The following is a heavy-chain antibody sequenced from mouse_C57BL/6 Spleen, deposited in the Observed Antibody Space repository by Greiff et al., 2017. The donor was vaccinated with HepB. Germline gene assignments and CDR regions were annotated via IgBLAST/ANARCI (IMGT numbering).Heavy chain of an antibody. CDR2: ISSGGSYT. CDR1: GFTFSSYG. D-gene: IGHD1-1*01. J-gene: IGHJ4*01. Sequence: EVKLQESGGDLVKPGGSLKLSCAASGFTFSSYGMSWVRQTPDKRLEWVATISSGGSYTYYPDSVKGRFTISRDNAKNTLYLQMSSLKSEDTAMYYCARQGDGSSPYAMDYWGQGTSVTVSS. V-gene: IGHV5-6*01. CDR3: ARQGDGSSPYAMDY.